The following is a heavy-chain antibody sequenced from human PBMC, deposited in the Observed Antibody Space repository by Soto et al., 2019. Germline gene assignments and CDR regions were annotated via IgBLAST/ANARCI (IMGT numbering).Heavy chain of an antibody. J-gene: IGHJ3*02. D-gene: IGHD3-22*01. V-gene: IGHV3-30-3*01. CDR3: ARDQTYYYDSSGSQDDAFDI. CDR2: ISYDGSNK. CDR1: GFTFSSYA. Sequence: HPGGSLRLSCAASGFTFSSYAMHWVRQAPGKGLEWVAVISYDGSNKYYADSVKGRFTISRDNSKNTLYLQMNSLRAEDTAVYYCARDQTYYYDSSGSQDDAFDIWGQGTMVTVSS.